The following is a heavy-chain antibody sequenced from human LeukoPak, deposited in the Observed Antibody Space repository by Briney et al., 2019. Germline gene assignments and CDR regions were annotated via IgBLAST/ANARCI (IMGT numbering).Heavy chain of an antibody. Sequence: KPSETLSLTCAVSGYSISSGYYWGWIRQPPGKGLEWIGSIYHSGSTYYNPSLKSRVTISVDTSKNQFSLKLSSVTAADTAVYYCARDGATTGAFDIWGQGTMVTVSS. CDR3: ARDGATTGAFDI. D-gene: IGHD5-24*01. V-gene: IGHV4-38-2*02. CDR2: IYHSGST. J-gene: IGHJ3*02. CDR1: GYSISSGYY.